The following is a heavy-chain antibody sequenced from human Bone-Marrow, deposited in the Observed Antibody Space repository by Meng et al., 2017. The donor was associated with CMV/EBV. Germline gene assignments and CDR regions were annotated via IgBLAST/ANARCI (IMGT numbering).Heavy chain of an antibody. D-gene: IGHD2-2*01. CDR1: GGTFSSYA. J-gene: IGHJ6*02. CDR3: ARGVVVVPAGGYYYYYGMDV. CDR2: IIPIFGTA. Sequence: SVKVSCKASGGTFSSYAISWVRQAPGQGLEWMGGIIPIFGTANYAQKFQGRVTITTDESTSTAYMELSSLRSEDTAVYYCARGVVVVPAGGYYYYYGMDVWGQGTAVTFSS. V-gene: IGHV1-69*05.